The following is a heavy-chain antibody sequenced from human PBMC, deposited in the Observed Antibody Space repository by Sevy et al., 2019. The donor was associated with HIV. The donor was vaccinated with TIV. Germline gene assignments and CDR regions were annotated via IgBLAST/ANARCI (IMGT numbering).Heavy chain of an antibody. Sequence: ASVKVSCKASGYTFTNYEINWVRQATGQGLEWIGWMNPNSGKTGYAPQFHGRVTMTRNTSLNIAYMELSSLRSDDTAVYYCARDEQRPYYYGSGNMGHWGQGTLVTVSS. CDR3: ARDEQRPYYYGSGNMGH. CDR1: GYTFTNYE. J-gene: IGHJ4*02. V-gene: IGHV1-8*01. CDR2: MNPNSGKT. D-gene: IGHD3-10*01.